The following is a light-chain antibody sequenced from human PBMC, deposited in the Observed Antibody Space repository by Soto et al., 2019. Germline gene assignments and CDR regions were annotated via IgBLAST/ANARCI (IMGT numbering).Light chain of an antibody. CDR2: SNN. V-gene: IGLV1-44*01. CDR3: AAWDDSLNGVV. J-gene: IGLJ2*01. Sequence: QSVLTQPPSASGTPGQRVTISCSGSSSNIGSTTVNWYQHLPGTAPKLLIYSNNQRPSGVPDRFSVSKYVTSASLAISGLQSEDEADYYCAAWDDSLNGVVFGGGTQVTVL. CDR1: SSNIGSTT.